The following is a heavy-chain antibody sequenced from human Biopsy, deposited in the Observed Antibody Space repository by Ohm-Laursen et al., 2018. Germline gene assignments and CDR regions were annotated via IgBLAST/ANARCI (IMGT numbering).Heavy chain of an antibody. V-gene: IGHV4-34*01. J-gene: IGHJ6*02. CDR1: GESFNDYY. CDR3: VRGVDYYDPYHYYALDV. Sequence: SDTLSLTCAVYGESFNDYYWSWIRQTPGKGLEWIGEINHSGRTNYNPSLKSRVTISVDTSKNQFSLKVRFVTAADTAVYYCVRGVDYYDPYHYYALDVWGQGTTVTVSS. CDR2: INHSGRT. D-gene: IGHD3-22*01.